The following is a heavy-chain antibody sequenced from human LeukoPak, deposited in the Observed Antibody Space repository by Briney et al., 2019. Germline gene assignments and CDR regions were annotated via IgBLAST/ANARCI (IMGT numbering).Heavy chain of an antibody. CDR2: IYSGGST. J-gene: IGHJ3*02. CDR3: AKSYGRDALDI. Sequence: PGGSLRLSCAASGFTVSSNYMSWVRQAPGKGLEWVSIIYSGGSTFYADSVKGRFTISRDNSKDTLYLQMNSLRAEDTAVYYCAKSYGRDALDIWGQGTMVTVSS. CDR1: GFTVSSNY. D-gene: IGHD3-16*01. V-gene: IGHV3-53*05.